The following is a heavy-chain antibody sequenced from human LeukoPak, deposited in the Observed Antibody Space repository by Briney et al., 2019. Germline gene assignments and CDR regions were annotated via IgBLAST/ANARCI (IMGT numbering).Heavy chain of an antibody. V-gene: IGHV1-69*05. Sequence: ASVKVSCKASGGTFSSYAISWVRQAPGQGLEWMGGIIPIFGTANYAQKFQGRVTITTDESTSTAYMELSSLRSEDTAVYYCARSLIVPAAIAPRFDPWGQGTLVTVSS. CDR3: ARSLIVPAAIAPRFDP. D-gene: IGHD2-2*02. CDR2: IIPIFGTA. J-gene: IGHJ5*02. CDR1: GGTFSSYA.